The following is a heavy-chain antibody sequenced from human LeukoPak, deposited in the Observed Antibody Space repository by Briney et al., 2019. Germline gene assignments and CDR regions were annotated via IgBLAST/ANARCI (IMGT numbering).Heavy chain of an antibody. V-gene: IGHV3-23*01. CDR3: ATTRPYGTTWAGAFED. CDR2: VSSRMGT. CDR1: GFILSSHG. J-gene: IGHJ4*02. D-gene: IGHD6-19*01. Sequence: GGSLRLSCAASGFILSSHGMSWVRQAPGRGLEWVSTVSSRMGTFYTDSVKGRFITSRDSSKNTLLLEMNSLRAEDTAVYYCATTRPYGTTWAGAFEDWGQGTPVTVSS.